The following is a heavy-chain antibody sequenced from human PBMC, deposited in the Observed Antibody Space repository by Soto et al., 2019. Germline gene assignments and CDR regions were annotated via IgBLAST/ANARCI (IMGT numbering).Heavy chain of an antibody. J-gene: IGHJ3*02. CDR2: IYPGDSDT. D-gene: IGHD2-2*01. V-gene: IGHV5-51*01. Sequence: PGESLNISCKGSGYSFTSYCIGWVRQMPGKRLEWMVIIYPGDSDTTYSPSFQGQVTISADKSISTAYLQWSSVKASDTAMYYCASRRVVVPAAAFDIWGQGTMVTVSS. CDR1: GYSFTSYC. CDR3: ASRRVVVPAAAFDI.